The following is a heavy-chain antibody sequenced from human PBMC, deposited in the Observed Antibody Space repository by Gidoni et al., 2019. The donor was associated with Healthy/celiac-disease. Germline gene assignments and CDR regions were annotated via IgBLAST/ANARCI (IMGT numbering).Heavy chain of an antibody. J-gene: IGHJ6*02. CDR1: GFTFSSYA. V-gene: IGHV3-30-3*01. CDR2: ISYDGSNK. D-gene: IGHD6-13*01. Sequence: QVQLVESGGGVVQPGRSLRLSCAASGFTFSSYAMHWVRQAPGKGLEWVAVISYDGSNKYYADAVKGRFTISRYNSKNTLYLQMNSLRAEDTAVYYCARGGSLNSWYRIYGMDVWGQGTTVTVSS. CDR3: ARGGSLNSWYRIYGMDV.